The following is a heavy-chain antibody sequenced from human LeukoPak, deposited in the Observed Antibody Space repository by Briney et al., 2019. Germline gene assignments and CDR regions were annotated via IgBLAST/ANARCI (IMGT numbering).Heavy chain of an antibody. V-gene: IGHV4-30-4*08. D-gene: IGHD6-19*01. Sequence: PSETLSLTCTVSGGSISSGDYYWSWIRQPPGKGLEWIGYIYYSGSTYYNPSLKSRVTISVDTSKNQFSLKLSSVTAADTAVYYCARGGIRIPQWLVPQNYFDYWGQGTLVTVSS. CDR2: IYYSGST. J-gene: IGHJ4*02. CDR3: ARGGIRIPQWLVPQNYFDY. CDR1: GGSISSGDYY.